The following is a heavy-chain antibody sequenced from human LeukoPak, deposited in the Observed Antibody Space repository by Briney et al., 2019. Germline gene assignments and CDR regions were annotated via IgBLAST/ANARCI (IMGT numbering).Heavy chain of an antibody. D-gene: IGHD3-10*01. V-gene: IGHV3-15*01. Sequence: PGGSLRLSCAASGFTFSNAWMSWVRQAPGKGLEWVGRIKSKTDGGTTDYAAPVKGRFTISRDDSKNTLYLQMNSLKTEDTAVYYCTTVGRITMVRGVISMIYGDYYYYYMDVWGKGTTVTISS. CDR1: GFTFSNAW. CDR2: IKSKTDGGTT. CDR3: TTVGRITMVRGVISMIYGDYYYYYMDV. J-gene: IGHJ6*03.